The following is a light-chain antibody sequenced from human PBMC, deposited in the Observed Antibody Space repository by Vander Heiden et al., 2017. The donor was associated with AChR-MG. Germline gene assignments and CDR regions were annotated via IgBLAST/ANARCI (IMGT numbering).Light chain of an antibody. J-gene: IGLJ1*01. CDR2: DVS. CDR1: SSDVCSYNY. CDR3: SSYTSSAPNYV. V-gene: IGLV2-14*01. Sequence: SALTQPASVSGAPGQSITISCTGTSSDVCSYNYVSWYQQLPDKAPKVMIYDVSKRPSGVSNRFSGSKSGNTASLTISGLQAEDEADYYCSSYTSSAPNYVFGTGTKVTVL.